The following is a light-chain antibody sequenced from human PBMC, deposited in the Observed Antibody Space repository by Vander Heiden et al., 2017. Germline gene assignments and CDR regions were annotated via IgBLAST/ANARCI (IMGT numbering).Light chain of an antibody. J-gene: IGKJ2*01. CDR1: QDISNY. CDR2: DAS. Sequence: DIQMTQSPSSLSASVGDRVTITCQASQDISNYLNWYQQKPGKAPKLLIYDASNLETGVPSRFSGSGYGTDFTFTISSRQPEDIAPYYCQQYDYLPSSTFGQGTKLEIK. V-gene: IGKV1-33*01. CDR3: QQYDYLPSST.